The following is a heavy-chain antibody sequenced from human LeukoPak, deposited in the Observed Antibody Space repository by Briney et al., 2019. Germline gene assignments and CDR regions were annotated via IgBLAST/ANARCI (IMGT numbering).Heavy chain of an antibody. V-gene: IGHV3-64*01. CDR3: ARRAGSGYYFDY. Sequence: GGSLRLSCAASGFTFSSYAMHWVRQAPGKGLEYVSAISSNGGSTYYANSVKGRFTISRDNAKNSLYLQMNSLRAEDTAVYYCARRAGSGYYFDYWGQGTLVTVSS. J-gene: IGHJ4*02. CDR2: ISSNGGST. CDR1: GFTFSSYA. D-gene: IGHD3-22*01.